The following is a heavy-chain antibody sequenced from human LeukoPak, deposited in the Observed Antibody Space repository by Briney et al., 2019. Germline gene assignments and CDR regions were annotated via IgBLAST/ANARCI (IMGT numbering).Heavy chain of an antibody. J-gene: IGHJ4*02. Sequence: GGSLRLSCTASGFTFKTHAMSWVRQAPGKGLEWVSGITGGASTGDYADSVKGRFTISRDNSKNTLYLQMNSLGAEDSAVYYCAKDSVAGDGFWDFDYWGQGTLVTVSS. CDR3: AKDSVAGDGFWDFDY. CDR2: ITGGASTG. CDR1: GFTFKTHA. D-gene: IGHD3/OR15-3a*01. V-gene: IGHV3-23*01.